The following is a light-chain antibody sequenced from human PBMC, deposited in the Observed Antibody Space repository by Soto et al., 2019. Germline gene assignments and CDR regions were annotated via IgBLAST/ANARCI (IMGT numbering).Light chain of an antibody. V-gene: IGKV3-20*01. CDR3: QQYYMSPGLFT. Sequence: ETVLTQSPGTLSLSPGERATLSCRASQSVSSNYLAWYQQKPGQAPILLIYATSTRATGIPDRFSGSGSGTDFTLTINRLEPEDFAVYYCQQYYMSPGLFTFGPGTKVDVK. CDR1: QSVSSNY. J-gene: IGKJ3*01. CDR2: ATS.